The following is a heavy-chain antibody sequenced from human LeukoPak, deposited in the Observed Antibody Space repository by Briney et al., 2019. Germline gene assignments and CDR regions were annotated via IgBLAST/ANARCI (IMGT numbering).Heavy chain of an antibody. CDR2: ISSSSSYI. V-gene: IGHV3-21*01. CDR1: GFTFSSYS. CDR3: ARDHEGGYFDY. J-gene: IGHJ4*02. Sequence: PGGSLRLSCAASGFTFSSYSVNWVRQAPGKGLEWVSSISSSSSYIYYADSVKGRFTISRDNAKSSLYLQMNSLRAEDTAVYYCARDHEGGYFDYWGQRTLVTVSS. D-gene: IGHD3-16*01.